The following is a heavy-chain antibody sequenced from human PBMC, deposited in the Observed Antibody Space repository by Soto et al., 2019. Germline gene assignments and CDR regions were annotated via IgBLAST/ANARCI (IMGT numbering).Heavy chain of an antibody. CDR3: ARCPGDYLYYYLYGMDV. CDR2: ISYDGRNK. D-gene: IGHD4-17*01. V-gene: IGHV3-30*04. CDR1: GFTFSSYA. Sequence: QVQLVESGGGVVQPGRSLRLSCAASGFTFSSYAMHWVRQAPGKGLEWVAVISYDGRNKYYAGSVKGRFTISRDNSKNTLYLQLNSLRGEDTAVYFCARCPGDYLYYYLYGMDVWGQGTTVTVSS. J-gene: IGHJ6*02.